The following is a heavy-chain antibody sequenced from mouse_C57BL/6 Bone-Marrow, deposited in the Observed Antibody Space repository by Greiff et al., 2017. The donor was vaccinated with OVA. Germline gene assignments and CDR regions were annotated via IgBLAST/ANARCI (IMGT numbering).Heavy chain of an antibody. CDR2: ISSGGDYI. J-gene: IGHJ4*01. CDR3: TRDGDDARDY. V-gene: IGHV5-9-1*02. Sequence: EVQRVESGEGLVKPGGSLKLSCAASGFTFSSYAMSWVRQTPEKRLEWVAYISSGGDYIYYADTVKGRFTIARDNARNTLYLQMSSLKGEYTAMYYCTRDGDDARDYWGQGTSVTVSS. D-gene: IGHD2-2*01. CDR1: GFTFSSYA.